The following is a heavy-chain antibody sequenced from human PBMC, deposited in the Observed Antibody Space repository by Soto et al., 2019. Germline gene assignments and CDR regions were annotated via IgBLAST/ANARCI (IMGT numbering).Heavy chain of an antibody. J-gene: IGHJ5*02. D-gene: IGHD3-10*01. CDR3: ARRKRTKTAIGGTGWFDP. CDR1: GDSISSGGLS. Sequence: QLQLQESGSRLLKPSQTLSLNCSVSGDSISSGGLSWNWLRQSPGRGLEWIGYIYYPGLTYYNPSLQSPIPLSPDNAGNQVPLSPASVNPADLAVYYRARRKRTKTAIGGTGWFDPWGPGTLVTVSS. CDR2: IYYPGLT. V-gene: IGHV4-30-2*06.